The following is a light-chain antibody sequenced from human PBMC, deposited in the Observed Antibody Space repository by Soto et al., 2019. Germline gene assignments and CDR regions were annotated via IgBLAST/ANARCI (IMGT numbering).Light chain of an antibody. CDR2: QDS. CDR1: KLGDKY. CDR3: QAWDSSTEV. Sequence: SSELTQPPSVSVSPGQTASITCSGDKLGDKYACWYQQKPGQSPVLVIYQDSKRPSGIPERFSGSNSGNTATLTISETQAMDEADYYCQAWDSSTEVFGGGTKLTVL. V-gene: IGLV3-1*01. J-gene: IGLJ2*01.